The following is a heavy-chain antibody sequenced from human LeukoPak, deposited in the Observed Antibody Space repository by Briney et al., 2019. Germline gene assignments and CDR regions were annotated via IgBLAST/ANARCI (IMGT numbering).Heavy chain of an antibody. CDR1: GGSISIGGYY. D-gene: IGHD4-17*01. CDR2: IYYSGST. V-gene: IGHV4-31*03. Sequence: SETLSLTCTVSGGSISIGGYYWSWIRQHPGKGLEWIGYIYYSGSTYYNPSLKSRVTISVDTSKNQFSLKLSSVTAADTAVYYCARDTRYGGNSRAFDIWGQGTMVTVSS. CDR3: ARDTRYGGNSRAFDI. J-gene: IGHJ3*02.